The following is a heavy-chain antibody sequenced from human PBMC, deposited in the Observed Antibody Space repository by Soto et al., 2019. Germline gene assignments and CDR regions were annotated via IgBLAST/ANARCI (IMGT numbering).Heavy chain of an antibody. CDR3: ARDGMGPFGFDY. CDR1: GGSISSGGYY. V-gene: IGHV4-31*03. J-gene: IGHJ4*02. D-gene: IGHD3-16*01. CDR2: IYYSGST. Sequence: QVQLQESGPGLVKPSQTLSLTCTVSGGSISSGGYYWSWIRQHPGKGLEWIGYIYYSGSTYDNPSRKSRVTISVDTSKNQFSLKLSSVTAADTAVYYCARDGMGPFGFDYWGQGTLVTVSS.